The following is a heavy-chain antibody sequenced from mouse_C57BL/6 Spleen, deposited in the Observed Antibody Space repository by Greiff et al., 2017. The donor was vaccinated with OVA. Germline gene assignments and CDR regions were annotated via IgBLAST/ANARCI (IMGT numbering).Heavy chain of an antibody. CDR2: INPGSGGT. V-gene: IGHV1-54*01. CDR3: ARSRYDYDPYYFDY. Sequence: QVQLQQSGAELVRPGTSVKVSCKASGYAFTNYLIEWVKQRPGQGLEWIGVINPGSGGTNYNEKFKGKATLTADKSSSTAYMQLSSLTSEDSAVYFCARSRYDYDPYYFDYWGQGTTLTVSS. CDR1: GYAFTNYL. D-gene: IGHD2-4*01. J-gene: IGHJ2*01.